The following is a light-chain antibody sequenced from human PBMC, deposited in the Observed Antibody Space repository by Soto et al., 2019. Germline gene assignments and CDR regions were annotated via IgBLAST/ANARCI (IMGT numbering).Light chain of an antibody. V-gene: IGLV1-47*01. CDR1: SSNIGSNY. J-gene: IGLJ2*01. CDR3: AAWDDSLSGRV. Sequence: QSVLTQPPSASGTPGQRVTISFSGSSSNIGSNYVYWYQQLPGTAPKLLIYRNNQRPSGVPDRFSSSKSDTSDSLAISGLRSEDEADYYCAAWDDSLSGRVFGGGTQLTVL. CDR2: RNN.